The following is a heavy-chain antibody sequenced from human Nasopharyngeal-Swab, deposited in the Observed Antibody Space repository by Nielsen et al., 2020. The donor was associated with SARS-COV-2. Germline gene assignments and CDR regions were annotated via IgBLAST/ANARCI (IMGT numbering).Heavy chain of an antibody. CDR3: ARTYYYDSSGYYDY. Sequence: WIRQSPSRGLEWLGRTYYRSKWYNDYAVSVKSRITINPDTSKNQFSLQLNSVTPEDTAVYYCARTYYYDSSGYYDYWGQGTLVTVSS. CDR2: TYYRSKWYN. V-gene: IGHV6-1*01. J-gene: IGHJ4*02. D-gene: IGHD3-22*01.